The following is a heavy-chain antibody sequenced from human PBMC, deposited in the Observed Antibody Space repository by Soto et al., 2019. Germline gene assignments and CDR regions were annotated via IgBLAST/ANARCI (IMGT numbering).Heavy chain of an antibody. CDR2: FDPAEGE. CDR1: GYTLTELS. D-gene: IGHD1-26*01. Sequence: ASVKVSCKASGYTLTELSMHWVRQTPAKGLEWMGGFDPAEGEIYAQKFQGRVTMTEDTSTHTAYMELSSLRNEDTAVYYCATDRSRMGATALAYWGQGTLVTVSS. J-gene: IGHJ4*02. V-gene: IGHV1-24*01. CDR3: ATDRSRMGATALAY.